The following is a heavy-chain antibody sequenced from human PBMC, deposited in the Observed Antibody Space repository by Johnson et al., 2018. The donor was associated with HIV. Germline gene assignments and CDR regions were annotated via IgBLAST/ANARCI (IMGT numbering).Heavy chain of an antibody. CDR3: ARSRQVGTPDAFDI. D-gene: IGHD1-14*01. J-gene: IGHJ3*02. CDR2: ISDDGSNK. CDR1: GLTFSSYA. V-gene: IGHV3-30*14. Sequence: QVQLVESGGGVVQAGRSLRLSCAASGLTFSSYAMHWVRQAPGKGLEWVAVISDDGSNKYYGDSVKGRFTSSRDYSKNTLYLQMNSLRADDTAVYYCARSRQVGTPDAFDIWGQGTMVTVSS.